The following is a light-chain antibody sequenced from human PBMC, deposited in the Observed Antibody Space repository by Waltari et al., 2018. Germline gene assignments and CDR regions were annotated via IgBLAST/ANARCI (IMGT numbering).Light chain of an antibody. CDR3: QQYDNYWT. V-gene: IGKV1-5*03. CDR2: KAS. J-gene: IGKJ1*01. Sequence: DIQMTQSPSTLSASVGDRVTIPCRASQSITNWLAWYQQKPGKAPKLLIYKASNLESGVPSRFSGSGSETEFTLTISSLQPDDFATYDCQQYDNYWTFGQGTKVEIK. CDR1: QSITNW.